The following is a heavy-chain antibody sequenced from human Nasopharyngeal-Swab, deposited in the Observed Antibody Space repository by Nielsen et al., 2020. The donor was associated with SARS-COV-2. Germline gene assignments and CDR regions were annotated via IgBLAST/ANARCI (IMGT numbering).Heavy chain of an antibody. Sequence: ASVKVSCKASGYTFTSYAMHWVRQAPGQRLEWMGWINAGNGNTKYSQKFQGRVTITRDTSASTAYMELSSLRSEDTAVYYCARGFTIFGVVTFDYWGQGTLVTVSS. CDR2: INAGNGNT. D-gene: IGHD3-3*01. V-gene: IGHV1-3*01. J-gene: IGHJ4*02. CDR3: ARGFTIFGVVTFDY. CDR1: GYTFTSYA.